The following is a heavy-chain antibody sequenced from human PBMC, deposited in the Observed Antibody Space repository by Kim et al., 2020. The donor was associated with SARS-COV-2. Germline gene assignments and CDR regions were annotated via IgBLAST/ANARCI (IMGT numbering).Heavy chain of an antibody. V-gene: IGHV1-69*13. CDR3: AKTNPPSSGYYSPSDY. D-gene: IGHD3-22*01. J-gene: IGHJ4*02. CDR2: IIPIFGTA. CDR1: GGTFSSYA. Sequence: SVKVSCKASGGTFSSYAISWVRQAPGQGLEWMGGIIPIFGTANYAQKFQGRVTITADESTSTAYMELSSLRSEDTAVYYCAKTNPPSSGYYSPSDYWGQGTLVTVSS.